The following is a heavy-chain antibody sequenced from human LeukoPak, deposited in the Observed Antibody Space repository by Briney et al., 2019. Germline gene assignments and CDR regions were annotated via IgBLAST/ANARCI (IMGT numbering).Heavy chain of an antibody. CDR3: ASVHSHFGVVGAFDI. Sequence: SETLSLTCTVSGGSISSGDHYWSWIRQPPGKGLEWIGYIYYSGSTYYNPSLKSRVTISVDTSKNQFSLKLSSVTAADTAVYYCASVHSHFGVVGAFDIWGQGTMVTVSS. D-gene: IGHD3-3*01. V-gene: IGHV4-30-4*08. CDR1: GGSISSGDHY. J-gene: IGHJ3*02. CDR2: IYYSGST.